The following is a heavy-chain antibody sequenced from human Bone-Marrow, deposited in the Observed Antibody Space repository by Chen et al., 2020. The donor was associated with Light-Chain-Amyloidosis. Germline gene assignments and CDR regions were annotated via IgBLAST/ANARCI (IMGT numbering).Heavy chain of an antibody. J-gene: IGHJ4*02. CDR3: ARPTSVWLQLTTGGDF. CDR1: GFTFSSHA. CDR2: MSSNSYK. V-gene: IGHV3-21*02. D-gene: IGHD6-19*01. Sequence: EVQLVESGGGLVKPGGSLRLSCAASGFTFSSHAMTWVRQAPGKGLEWLSSMSSNSYKYYADSVKGRFTISRDNAMNSVYLQMNSLRAEDTAIYYCARPTSVWLQLTTGGDFWGQGTLVTVSS.